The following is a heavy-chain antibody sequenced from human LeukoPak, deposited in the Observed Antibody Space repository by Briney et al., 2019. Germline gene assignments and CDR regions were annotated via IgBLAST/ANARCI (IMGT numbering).Heavy chain of an antibody. CDR1: GFTVSSNY. V-gene: IGHV3-53*05. CDR2: IYSGGST. D-gene: IGHD4-17*01. J-gene: IGHJ6*02. CDR3: AKLPYGDSSYYYYYGMDV. Sequence: PGGSLRLSCAASGFTVSSNYMSWVRQAPGKGLEWVSVIYSGGSTYYADSVKGRFTISRDNSKNKLYLQMNSLRAEDTAVYYFAKLPYGDSSYYYYYGMDVWGQGTTVTVSS.